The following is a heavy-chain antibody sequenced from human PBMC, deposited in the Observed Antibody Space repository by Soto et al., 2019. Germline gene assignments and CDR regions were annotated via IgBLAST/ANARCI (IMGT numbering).Heavy chain of an antibody. CDR3: AKALRFTVTTGYYMDV. CDR2: ISGSGST. Sequence: EVQLLESGGGLVQPGGSLRLSCAASGLTVSSYAMSWVRQAPGKGLEWVSAISGSGSTYSADSVKGRFTISRDSSKNTVYLEMNSLRAEDTAVYYCAKALRFTVTTGYYMDVWGRGTTVTVSS. D-gene: IGHD4-17*01. J-gene: IGHJ6*03. CDR1: GLTVSSYA. V-gene: IGHV3-23*01.